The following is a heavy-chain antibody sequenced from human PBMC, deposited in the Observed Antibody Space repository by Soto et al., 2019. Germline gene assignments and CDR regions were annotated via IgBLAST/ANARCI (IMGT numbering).Heavy chain of an antibody. CDR3: ARGGPSSKWLDP. Sequence: SETLSLTSTVSGGSISSYYWSWVRQPPGKRPEWIAYIYNGGTTNYNPSLKSRLTISLDTSKNQFSLKLSSVTAADTAVYFCARGGPSSKWLDPWGQGIQVTVSS. CDR2: IYNGGTT. V-gene: IGHV4-59*01. J-gene: IGHJ5*02. CDR1: GGSISSYY.